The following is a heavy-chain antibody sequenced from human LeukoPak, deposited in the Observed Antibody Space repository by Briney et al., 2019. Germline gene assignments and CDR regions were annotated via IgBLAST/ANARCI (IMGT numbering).Heavy chain of an antibody. V-gene: IGHV4-4*09. J-gene: IGHJ5*02. CDR3: ARPIYYYDSSGYYDNWFDP. Sequence: SETLSLTCTVSGVSISSYYWSWIRQPPGKGLEWIGYIYTSGSTNYNPSLKSRVTISVDTSKNQFSLKLSSVTAADTAVYYCARPIYYYDSSGYYDNWFDPWGQGTLVTVSS. D-gene: IGHD3-22*01. CDR2: IYTSGST. CDR1: GVSISSYY.